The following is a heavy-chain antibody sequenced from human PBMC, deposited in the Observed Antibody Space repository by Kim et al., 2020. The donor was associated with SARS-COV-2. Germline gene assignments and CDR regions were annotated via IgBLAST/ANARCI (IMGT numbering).Heavy chain of an antibody. CDR2: ISYDGSNK. CDR3: AKGAKGGNTGSGFDL. V-gene: IGHV3-30*18. J-gene: IGHJ2*01. D-gene: IGHD2-2*02. CDR1: GFTFSSYG. Sequence: GGSLRLSCAASGFTFSSYGMHWVRQAPGKGLEWVAVISYDGSNKYYADSVKGRFTISRDNSKNTLYLQMNSLRAEDTAVYYCAKGAKGGNTGSGFDLWGRGTLVTVSS.